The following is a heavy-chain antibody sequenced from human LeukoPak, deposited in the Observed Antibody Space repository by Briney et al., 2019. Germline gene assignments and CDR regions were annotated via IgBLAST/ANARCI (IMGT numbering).Heavy chain of an antibody. CDR3: ARDVGSLNNY. CDR1: GFTVSNDY. D-gene: IGHD6-25*01. CDR2: IYSGGTT. J-gene: IGHJ4*02. V-gene: IGHV3-53*01. Sequence: PGGSLRLSCAASGFTVSNDYMTWVRQAPGKGLEWLSVIYSGGTTNYADSVKGRFTISRDNSKNTLYLQMNSLRAEDTAVYYCARDVGSLNNYWGQGTLVTVSS.